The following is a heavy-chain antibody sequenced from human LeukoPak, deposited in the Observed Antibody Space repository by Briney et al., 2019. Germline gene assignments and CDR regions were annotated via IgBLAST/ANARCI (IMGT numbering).Heavy chain of an antibody. J-gene: IGHJ4*02. CDR1: GFYFANYA. V-gene: IGHV3-23*01. D-gene: IGHD4-23*01. CDR2: TVGGGSPNT. CDR3: AKGDYGGNSGSFFDY. Sequence: GGSLRLSCAASGFYFANYAMSWVRQAPGKGLEWVSATVGGGSPNTYHADSVKGRFTISRDNSKNTLFLQMNSLGAEDTAIYYCAKGDYGGNSGSFFDYWGQGTLVTVSS.